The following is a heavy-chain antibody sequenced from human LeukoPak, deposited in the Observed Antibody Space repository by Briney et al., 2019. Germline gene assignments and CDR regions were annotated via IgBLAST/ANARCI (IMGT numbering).Heavy chain of an antibody. V-gene: IGHV3-23*01. Sequence: GGSLRLSCAASGFTFSSYAMSWVRQSPGKGLEWVSAISGSGGSTYYADSVKGRFTISRDNSKNTLYLQMNSLRAEDTAVYYCAKVYGDGVWYYGMDVWGQGTTVTVSS. D-gene: IGHD4-17*01. CDR1: GFTFSSYA. CDR3: AKVYGDGVWYYGMDV. CDR2: ISGSGGST. J-gene: IGHJ6*02.